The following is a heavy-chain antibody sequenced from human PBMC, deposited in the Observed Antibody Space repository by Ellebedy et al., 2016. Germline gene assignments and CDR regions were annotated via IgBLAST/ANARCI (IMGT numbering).Heavy chain of an antibody. CDR3: ARGGFYGSGNYYYGMDV. J-gene: IGHJ6*02. CDR1: GGTFSSYA. CDR2: IIPILGIA. D-gene: IGHD3-10*01. Sequence: SVKVSCXASGGTFSSYAISWVRQAPGQGLEWMGRIIPILGIANYAQKFQGRVTITADKSTSTAYMELSSLRSEDTAVYYCARGGFYGSGNYYYGMDVWGQGTTVTVSS. V-gene: IGHV1-69*04.